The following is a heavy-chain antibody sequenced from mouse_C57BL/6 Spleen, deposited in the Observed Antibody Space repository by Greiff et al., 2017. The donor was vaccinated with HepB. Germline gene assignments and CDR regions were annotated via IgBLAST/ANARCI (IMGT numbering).Heavy chain of an antibody. CDR1: GYAFSSSW. J-gene: IGHJ3*01. V-gene: IGHV1-82*01. Sequence: QVQLQQSGPELVKPGASVKISCKASGYAFSSSWMNWVKQRPGKGLEWIGRIYPGDGDTNYNGKFKGKATLTADKSSSTAYMQLSSLTSEDSAVYFCASGNGSSPAWFAYWGQGTLVTVSA. CDR3: ASGNGSSPAWFAY. D-gene: IGHD1-1*01. CDR2: IYPGDGDT.